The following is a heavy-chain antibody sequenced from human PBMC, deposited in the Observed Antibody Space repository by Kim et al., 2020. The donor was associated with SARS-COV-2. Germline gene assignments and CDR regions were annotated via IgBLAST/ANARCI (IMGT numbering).Heavy chain of an antibody. CDR2: ISGGGGST. J-gene: IGHJ4*02. CDR1: GFTFSSYA. CDR3: AKDQDQWLVARISVFWDY. V-gene: IGHV3-23*01. Sequence: GGSLRLSCAASGFTFSSYAMSWVRQAPGKGLEWVSHISGGGGSTYYADSVKGRFTISRDNSKNTLYLQMNSLRAEDTAVYYCAKDQDQWLVARISVFWDYWGQGTLVTVSS. D-gene: IGHD6-19*01.